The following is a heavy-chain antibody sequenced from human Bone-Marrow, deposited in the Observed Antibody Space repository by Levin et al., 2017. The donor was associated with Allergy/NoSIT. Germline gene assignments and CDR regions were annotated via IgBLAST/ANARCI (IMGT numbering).Heavy chain of an antibody. J-gene: IGHJ4*02. D-gene: IGHD1-7*01. CDR1: GFTFSDSA. V-gene: IGHV3-73*01. CDR3: SVGREL. Sequence: RGESLKISCVASGFTFSDSAMHWVRQAAGKGLEWIGRIRNKTHGYATAYDASVEGRFTISRDDSKNTTYLQMTSLKTDDTAVYYCSVGRELWGQGTLVAVSS. CDR2: IRNKTHGYAT.